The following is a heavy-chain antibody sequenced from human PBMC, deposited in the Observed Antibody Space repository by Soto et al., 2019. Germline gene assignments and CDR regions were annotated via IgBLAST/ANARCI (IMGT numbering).Heavy chain of an antibody. V-gene: IGHV4-59*01. J-gene: IGHJ4*02. D-gene: IGHD1-26*01. CDR3: ARCFSGNYPSRPEEQYYFDS. CDR2: IYYSGYT. CDR1: GDSIRSYY. Sequence: SETLSLTCTVSGDSIRSYYWSWIRQPPGKGLERIGYIYYSGYTSYNPSLKSRVTISVDTSKNQFSLKLNSVTAADTAVYYCARCFSGNYPSRPEEQYYFDSWGQGTLVTVSS.